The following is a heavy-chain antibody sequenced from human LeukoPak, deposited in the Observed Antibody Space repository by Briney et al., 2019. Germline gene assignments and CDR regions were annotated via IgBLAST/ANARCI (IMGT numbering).Heavy chain of an antibody. J-gene: IGHJ4*02. CDR1: GYTFNKYY. D-gene: IGHD2-15*01. CDR2: INPNSGDT. V-gene: IGHV1-2*02. Sequence: ASVKVSCKASGYTFNKYYIHWVRQVTGQGLEWMGWINPNSGDTKSAQKFQDRVTMTRDTSITTAYMELSRLESDDTSIYYCARATPQFFDFWGQGTLVTVSS. CDR3: ARATPQFFDF.